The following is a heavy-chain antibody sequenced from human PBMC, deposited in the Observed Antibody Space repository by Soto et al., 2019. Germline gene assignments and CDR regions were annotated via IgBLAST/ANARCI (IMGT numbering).Heavy chain of an antibody. CDR2: ISSSSSTI. Sequence: EVQLVESGGGLVQPGGSLRLSREASGFTLSSYSMNWARQAPGQGLEWVSYISSSSSTIYYADSVKGRFTISRDNAKNSLYLQMNSLRDEDTAGYYCARDNPRSSGLDVWGQGTTVTVSS. J-gene: IGHJ6*02. V-gene: IGHV3-48*02. CDR3: ARDNPRSSGLDV. CDR1: GFTLSSYS.